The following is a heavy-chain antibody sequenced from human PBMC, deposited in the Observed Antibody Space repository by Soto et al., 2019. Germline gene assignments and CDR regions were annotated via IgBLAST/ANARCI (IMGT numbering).Heavy chain of an antibody. CDR1: GFTFSDSW. Sequence: LRLSCAAAGFTFSDSWIDWVRQAPVKLPEWVANIKHDGSEKNYVVSMKGRFTISRDNAKNSLYLQMNSLRAEDTAVYYCASLGRHGWGQGTTVTVSS. D-gene: IGHD3-16*01. CDR3: ASLGRHG. J-gene: IGHJ6*02. V-gene: IGHV3-7*01. CDR2: IKHDGSEK.